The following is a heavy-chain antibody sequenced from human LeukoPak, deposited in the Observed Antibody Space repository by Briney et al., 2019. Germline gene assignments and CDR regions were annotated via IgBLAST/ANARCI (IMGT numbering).Heavy chain of an antibody. CDR1: GGSISSYY. CDR3: AREGYSYGYDY. J-gene: IGHJ4*02. V-gene: IGHV4-59*01. CDR2: IYYSGST. D-gene: IGHD5-18*01. Sequence: NPSETLSLTCTVSGGSISSYYWSWIRQPPGKGLEWIGYIYYSGSTNYNPSLKSRVTISVDTSKNQFSLKLSSVTAADTVVYYCAREGYSYGYDYWGQGTLVTVSS.